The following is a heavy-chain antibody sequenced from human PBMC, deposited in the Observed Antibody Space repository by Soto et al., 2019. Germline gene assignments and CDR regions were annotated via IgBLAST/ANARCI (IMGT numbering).Heavy chain of an antibody. CDR2: ISSSGSTI. Sequence: GGSLRLSCAASGFTFSDYYMSWIRQAPGKGLEWVSYISSSGSTIYYADSVKGRFTISRDNAKNSLYLQMNSLRAEDTAVYYCARVVPAAMDYYMDVWGKGTTVTVSS. D-gene: IGHD2-2*01. CDR3: ARVVPAAMDYYMDV. J-gene: IGHJ6*03. CDR1: GFTFSDYY. V-gene: IGHV3-11*01.